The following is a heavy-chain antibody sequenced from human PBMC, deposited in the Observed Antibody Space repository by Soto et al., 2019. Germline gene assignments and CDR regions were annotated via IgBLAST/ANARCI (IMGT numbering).Heavy chain of an antibody. J-gene: IGHJ2*01. Sequence: QVQLQESGPGLVKPSETLSLTCTVSGGSISGGVHSWSWIRQPPGEGLEWIGHIFDSGSTYYNPSIKSRLTISVDTAKNQFSMRLSSVTAADTAVYYCASEIMPLTNDWYFDLWGRGTLVTVSS. CDR3: ASEIMPLTNDWYFDL. CDR1: GGSISGGVHS. CDR2: IFDSGST. V-gene: IGHV4-30-4*01. D-gene: IGHD2-8*01.